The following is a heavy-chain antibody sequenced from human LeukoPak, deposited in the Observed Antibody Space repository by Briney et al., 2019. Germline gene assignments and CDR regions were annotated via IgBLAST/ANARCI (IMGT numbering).Heavy chain of an antibody. D-gene: IGHD1-26*01. CDR2: ISGRGAST. Sequence: QPGGSLRLSCLTSGFTLSTNAMSWVRQAPGKGLEWISGISGRGASTYYADSVKGRFTISRDDSRNTLYLQMNSLRGDDTAVYYCAKDVGKWESLHFFDYWGQGTLVTVSS. J-gene: IGHJ4*02. CDR1: GFTLSTNA. V-gene: IGHV3-23*01. CDR3: AKDVGKWESLHFFDY.